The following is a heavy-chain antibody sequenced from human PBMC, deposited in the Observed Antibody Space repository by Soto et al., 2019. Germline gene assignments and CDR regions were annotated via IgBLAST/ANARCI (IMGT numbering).Heavy chain of an antibody. CDR3: ARDGERRYGSDFYYYGMDV. J-gene: IGHJ6*02. Sequence: ESGGGVVQPGRSLRLSCAASGFTFSSYAMHWVRQAPGKGLEWVAVISYEGSNKYYADSVKGRFTISRDNSKNTLYQQMNSLRAEDTAVYYCARDGERRYGSDFYYYGMDVWGQGTTVTVSS. CDR2: ISYEGSNK. CDR1: GFTFSSYA. D-gene: IGHD3-10*01. V-gene: IGHV3-30-3*01.